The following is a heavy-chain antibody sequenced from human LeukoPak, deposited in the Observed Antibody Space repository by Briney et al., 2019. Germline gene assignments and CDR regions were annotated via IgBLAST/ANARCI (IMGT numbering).Heavy chain of an antibody. CDR1: GGSISSGSYY. CDR2: IYTSGST. Sequence: SETLSLTCTVSGGSISSGSYYWSWIRQPAGKGLEWIGRIYTSGSTNYNPSLKSRVTISVDTSKNQFSLKLSSVTAADTAMYYCARVFENWGQGTLVTVSS. CDR3: ARVFEN. J-gene: IGHJ4*02. V-gene: IGHV4-61*02.